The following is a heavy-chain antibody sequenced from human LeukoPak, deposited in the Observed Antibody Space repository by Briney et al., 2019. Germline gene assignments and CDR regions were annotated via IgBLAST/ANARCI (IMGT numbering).Heavy chain of an antibody. Sequence: PGGSLRLSCAASGFTFSSYAMSWVRQAPGKVLEWVSAISGSGGSTYYEDSVKGRFNISRDNSKNTLYLQMNSLRAEDTAVYYCAKDGDGGAVAFAFDIWGEGTMVTVSS. J-gene: IGHJ3*02. CDR1: GFTFSSYA. V-gene: IGHV3-23*01. CDR2: ISGSGGST. D-gene: IGHD6-19*01. CDR3: AKDGDGGAVAFAFDI.